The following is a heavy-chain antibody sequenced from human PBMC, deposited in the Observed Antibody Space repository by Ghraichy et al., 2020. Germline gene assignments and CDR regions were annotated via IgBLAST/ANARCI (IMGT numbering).Heavy chain of an antibody. Sequence: GESLNISCAASGFTFSNYAMSWFRQAPGKGLEWVSAIRGSGVKTYYAESVKGRFTVSRDNSRDSLYLQMNSLRAEDTAVYYCAKEMDTRGWYSADYWGQGTPVTVSS. D-gene: IGHD6-19*01. V-gene: IGHV3-23*01. CDR1: GFTFSNYA. CDR3: AKEMDTRGWYSADY. CDR2: IRGSGVKT. J-gene: IGHJ4*02.